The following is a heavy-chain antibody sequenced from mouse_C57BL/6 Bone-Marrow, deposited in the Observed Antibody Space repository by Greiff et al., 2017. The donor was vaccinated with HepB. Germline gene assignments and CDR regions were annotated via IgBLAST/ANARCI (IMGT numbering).Heavy chain of an antibody. V-gene: IGHV14-4*01. CDR1: GFNIKDDY. Sequence: VQLKESGAELVRPGASVKLSCTASGFNIKDDYMHWVKQRPEQGLEWIGWIDPENGDTEYASKFQGKATITADTSSNTAYLQRSSLTSEDTAVYYCTTNVGVFFDYWGQGTTLTVSS. J-gene: IGHJ2*01. CDR2: IDPENGDT. CDR3: TTNVGVFFDY.